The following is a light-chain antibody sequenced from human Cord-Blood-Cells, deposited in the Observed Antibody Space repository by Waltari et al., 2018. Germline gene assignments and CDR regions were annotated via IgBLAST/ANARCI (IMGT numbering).Light chain of an antibody. V-gene: IGLV1-44*01. J-gene: IGLJ7*01. CDR1: SSNIGSNT. Sequence: QSVLTQPPSASGTPGQRVTISCSGSSSNIGSNTVNWYQQLPGTAPKLLIYSNKQRPSGVPNRFSGSKSGTSASLAISGLQSDDDADYYCAAWDYSLNGPVFGGGTQLTVL. CDR3: AAWDYSLNGPV. CDR2: SNK.